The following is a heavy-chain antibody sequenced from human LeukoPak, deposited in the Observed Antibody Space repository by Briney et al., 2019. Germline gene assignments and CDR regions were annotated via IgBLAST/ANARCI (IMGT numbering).Heavy chain of an antibody. CDR2: INPNSGDT. CDR1: GYTFTSYG. V-gene: IGHV1-2*02. D-gene: IGHD2-8*01. J-gene: IGHJ6*03. CDR3: ARSAEHCANGVCFTKYYMDV. Sequence: ASVKVSCKASGYTFTSYGISWVRQAPGQGLEWMGRINPNSGDTDYAQRFQGRVTMTRDTSISTAYMEVRRLTSDDTADYYCARSAEHCANGVCFTKYYMDVWGTGTTVTVSS.